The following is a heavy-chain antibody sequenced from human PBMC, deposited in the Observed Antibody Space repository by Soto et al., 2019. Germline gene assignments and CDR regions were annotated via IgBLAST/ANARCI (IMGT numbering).Heavy chain of an antibody. CDR1: GFTFSSHG. D-gene: IGHD6-13*01. V-gene: IGHV3-30*18. CDR2: ISHDGSNK. CDR3: AKDFVGIAMAH. Sequence: PGGSLRLSCAASGFTFSSHGMHWVRQAPGKGPEWVAVISHDGSNKYYADSVKGRFTISRDISRNTLYLQMTSLRGDDTAVYHCAKDFVGIAMAHWGQGTMVTVYS. J-gene: IGHJ4*02.